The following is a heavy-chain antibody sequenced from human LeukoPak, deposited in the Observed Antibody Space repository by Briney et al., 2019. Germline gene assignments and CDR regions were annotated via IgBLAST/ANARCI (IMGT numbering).Heavy chain of an antibody. D-gene: IGHD2-2*01. CDR1: GGSISSYY. Sequence: SETLSLTCTVSGGSISSYYWSWIRQPPGKGLEWIGEINHSGSTNYNPPLKSRVTISVDTSKNQFSLKLSSVTAADTAVYYCARAIRRLYYYYYMDVWGKGTTVTVSS. CDR2: INHSGST. V-gene: IGHV4-34*01. CDR3: ARAIRRLYYYYYMDV. J-gene: IGHJ6*03.